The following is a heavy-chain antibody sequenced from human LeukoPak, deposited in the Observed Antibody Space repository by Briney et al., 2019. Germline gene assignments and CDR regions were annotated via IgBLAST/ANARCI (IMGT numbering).Heavy chain of an antibody. CDR1: ALTFSSYG. CDR3: AEKGLSYGLADFDY. J-gene: IGHJ4*02. V-gene: IGHV3-30*02. D-gene: IGHD5-18*01. CDR2: IRYDGSNE. Sequence: PGGSLRLSCAASALTFSSYGMHWVRQAPGKGLEWVAFIRYDGSNEYYADSVKGRFTISRDNSKNTLYLQMNSLRAEDTAVYYCAEKGLSYGLADFDYWGQGTLVTVSS.